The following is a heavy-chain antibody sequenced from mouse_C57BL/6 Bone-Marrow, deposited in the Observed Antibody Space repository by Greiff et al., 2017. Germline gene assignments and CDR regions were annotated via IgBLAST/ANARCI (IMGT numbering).Heavy chain of an antibody. Sequence: VQLQQSVAELVRPGASVKLSCTASGFTIKNTSMHWVKQRPEQGLEWIGSIDPANGNTKYAPKFQGKATITADTSSNTAYLQLNSLTSEDTAIYYYSLLLPYPYWYFDVWGTGTTVTVSA. J-gene: IGHJ1*03. D-gene: IGHD1-1*01. CDR2: IDPANGNT. V-gene: IGHV14-3*01. CDR3: SLLLPYPYWYFDV. CDR1: GFTIKNTS.